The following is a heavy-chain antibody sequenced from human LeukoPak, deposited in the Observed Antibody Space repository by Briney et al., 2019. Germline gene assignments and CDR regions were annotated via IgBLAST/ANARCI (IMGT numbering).Heavy chain of an antibody. Sequence: SETLSLTCTVSGASVSISTYYWAWIRQPPGKGLEWIGSIYYSKNTYYNPSLKSRVTISADTSKNQFSLTLGSVSATDTAVYYCVSPRGFSYGYFDYWGQGTLVTVSS. V-gene: IGHV4-39*01. CDR3: VSPRGFSYGYFDY. D-gene: IGHD5-18*01. CDR2: IYYSKNT. CDR1: GASVSISTYY. J-gene: IGHJ4*02.